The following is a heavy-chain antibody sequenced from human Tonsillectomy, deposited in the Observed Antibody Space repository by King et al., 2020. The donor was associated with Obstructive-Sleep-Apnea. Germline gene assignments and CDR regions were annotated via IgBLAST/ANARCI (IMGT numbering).Heavy chain of an antibody. CDR3: TRGLSTTTPDV. CDR1: GGSISTTNYY. V-gene: IGHV4-39*07. Sequence: QLQESGPGLVKPSETLSLTCTVSGGSISTTNYYWGWIRQPPGKGLEWIGNIFYTGTTYYNPSVKSRVTISVDTSKNQFSLKLNSTTAADTALYYCTRGLSTTTPDVWGQGTLVTVSS. J-gene: IGHJ4*02. CDR2: IFYTGTT. D-gene: IGHD4-17*01.